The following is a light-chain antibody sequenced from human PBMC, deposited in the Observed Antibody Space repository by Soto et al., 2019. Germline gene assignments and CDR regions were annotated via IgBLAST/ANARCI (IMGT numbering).Light chain of an antibody. CDR2: DAS. J-gene: IGKJ4*01. CDR3: QQHNNWPFT. Sequence: EIVMTQSPATVSVSPGERVTLSCRASQSVSGNLAWYQQKPGQAPRLLIYDASTRATGIPARFTGSGSGTELTLTISSLQSEDFAVYYCQQHNNWPFTFGGGTKVEIK. CDR1: QSVSGN. V-gene: IGKV3-15*01.